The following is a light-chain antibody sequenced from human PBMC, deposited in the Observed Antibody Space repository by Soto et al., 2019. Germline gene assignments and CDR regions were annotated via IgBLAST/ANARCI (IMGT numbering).Light chain of an antibody. J-gene: IGKJ4*01. CDR1: QTVTKNY. CDR2: DVS. V-gene: IGKV3-20*01. Sequence: EIVLTQSPGTLSLSPGERGTLSCRASQTVTKNYLGWYQQKPGQAPRLLIYDVSKRATGIPDRFSGSGSGTDFTLTISRLEPEDFAVXXXQQYAHSPLTFGGGTKVEIK. CDR3: QQYAHSPLT.